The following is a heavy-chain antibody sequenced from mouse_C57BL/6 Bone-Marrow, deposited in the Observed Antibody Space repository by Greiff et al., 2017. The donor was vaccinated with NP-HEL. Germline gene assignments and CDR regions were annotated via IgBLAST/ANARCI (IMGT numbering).Heavy chain of an antibody. Sequence: EVKLMESGPGLVKPSQSLSLTCSVTGYSITSGYYWNWIRQFPGNKLEWMGYISYDGSNNYNPSLKNRISITRDTSKNQFFVKLNSVTTEDTATYYCERSGGYYVYAMDYWGQGTSVTVSS. CDR3: ERSGGYYVYAMDY. J-gene: IGHJ4*01. CDR2: ISYDGSN. CDR1: GYSITSGYY. D-gene: IGHD2-3*01. V-gene: IGHV3-6*01.